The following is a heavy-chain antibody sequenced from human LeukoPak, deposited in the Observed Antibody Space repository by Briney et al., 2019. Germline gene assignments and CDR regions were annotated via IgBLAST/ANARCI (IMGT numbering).Heavy chain of an antibody. D-gene: IGHD5-12*01. CDR2: ITNSGNSK. J-gene: IGHJ4*02. V-gene: IGHV3-21*05. Sequence: PGGSLRLSCAASEFTFSSYSMNWVRQAPGKGLEWVSYITNSGNSKSYADSVKGRFTISRDNAKNTLYLQMNSLRAEDTAVYYCTRDWRNLGYDYWGQGTLVTVSS. CDR1: EFTFSSYS. CDR3: TRDWRNLGYDY.